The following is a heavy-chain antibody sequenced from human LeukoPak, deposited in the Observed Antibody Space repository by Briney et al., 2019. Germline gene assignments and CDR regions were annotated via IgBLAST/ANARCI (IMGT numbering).Heavy chain of an antibody. J-gene: IGHJ1*01. Sequence: PSETLSLTCAVSGDYISSSSYYWGWIRQSPGTGLEWIGDIYHSGRTYYNPSLKSRVAISIDTSKNQFPLRLRSMTAADTAVFYCARRRYYDSTGYFEWGRGTLVTVSS. D-gene: IGHD3-22*01. CDR3: ARRRYYDSTGYFE. CDR2: IYHSGRT. CDR1: GDYISSSSYY. V-gene: IGHV4-39*01.